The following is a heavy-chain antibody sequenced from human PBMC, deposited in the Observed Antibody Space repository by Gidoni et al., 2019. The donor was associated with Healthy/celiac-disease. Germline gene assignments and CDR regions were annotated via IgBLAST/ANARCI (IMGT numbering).Heavy chain of an antibody. CDR2: IYYIVST. V-gene: IGHV4-39*07. D-gene: IGHD3-9*01. J-gene: IGHJ4*02. Sequence: QLQLQESGPGLVKLSETPSRTCTVSRGSISRSSYSWGWIRQPPGKGLEWIGSIYYIVSTYYNPSRKSRVTISVDTSKNQFSLKLSSVTAADTAVYYWARDVGGYDILTGYYTGRQFDYWGQGTLVTVSS. CDR3: ARDVGGYDILTGYYTGRQFDY. CDR1: RGSISRSSYS.